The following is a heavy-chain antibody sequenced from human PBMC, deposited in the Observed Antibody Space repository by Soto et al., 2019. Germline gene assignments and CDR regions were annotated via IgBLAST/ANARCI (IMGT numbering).Heavy chain of an antibody. J-gene: IGHJ4*02. CDR3: ATGWYFDY. D-gene: IGHD6-19*01. V-gene: IGHV3-15*01. Sequence: EVQLVESGGGLVKPGGSLRLSCAGSGFIFSNAWMSWVRQAPGKGLEWVGRIKSKPNGGTIDYAAPVKGRFTISRDDSKNTVYLQMSSLKSEDTAVYYCATGWYFDYWGQGTLVTVSS. CDR1: GFIFSNAW. CDR2: IKSKPNGGTI.